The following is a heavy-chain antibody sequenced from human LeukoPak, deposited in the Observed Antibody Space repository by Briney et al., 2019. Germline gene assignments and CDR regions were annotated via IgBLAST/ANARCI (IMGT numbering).Heavy chain of an antibody. CDR3: ARVDTAMVIDY. CDR2: IIPILGIA. Sequence: ASVKVSCKASGYTFANYGLSWVRQAPGQGLEWMGRIIPILGIANYAQKFQGRVTITADKSTSTAYMELSSLRSEDTAVYYCARVDTAMVIDYWGQGTLVTVSS. D-gene: IGHD5-18*01. J-gene: IGHJ4*02. CDR1: GYTFANYG. V-gene: IGHV1-69*04.